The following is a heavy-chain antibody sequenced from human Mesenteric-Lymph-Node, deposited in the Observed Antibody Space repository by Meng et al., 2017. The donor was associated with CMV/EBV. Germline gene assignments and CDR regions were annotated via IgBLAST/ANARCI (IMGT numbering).Heavy chain of an antibody. J-gene: IGHJ4*02. CDR1: GITFSSYA. V-gene: IGHV3-30-3*01. D-gene: IGHD2-2*01. Sequence: GESLKISCAASGITFSSYAMHWVRQAPGKGLELVAGISYSGDNKYYVDSVKGRFTISRDNSKNTLHLQMNSLTAEDTAVYYCAKGRSGSSTSCSNYWGQGTLVTVSS. CDR3: AKGRSGSSTSCSNY. CDR2: ISYSGDNK.